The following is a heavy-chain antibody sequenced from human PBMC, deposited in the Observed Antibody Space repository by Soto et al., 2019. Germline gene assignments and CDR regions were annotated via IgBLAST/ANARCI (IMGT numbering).Heavy chain of an antibody. CDR2: ISYEGSSQ. CDR1: GFTFSLYA. V-gene: IGHV3-30-3*01. Sequence: QLQLVESGGGVVQPGRSLRLSCTASGFTFSLYAIHWVRQAPGKGLEWVAFISYEGSSQYYADSLKGRFTISRDNPRNPVYLQMKSLRPEDTCVYYCARERTAAGTDIYYGGLDVWGQGTTVTGSS. D-gene: IGHD6-13*01. CDR3: ARERTAAGTDIYYGGLDV. J-gene: IGHJ6*02.